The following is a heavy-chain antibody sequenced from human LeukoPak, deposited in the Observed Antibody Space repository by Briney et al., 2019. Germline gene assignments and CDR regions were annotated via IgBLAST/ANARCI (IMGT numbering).Heavy chain of an antibody. CDR1: GFTFSSYS. Sequence: GSLRLSCAASGFTFSSYSMNWVRQAPGKGLEWVSYISSSSSTIYYADSVKGRFTISRDNAKNSLYLQMNSLRAEDTAVYYCARGPAAAGKDYWGQGTLVTVSS. V-gene: IGHV3-48*01. CDR2: ISSSSSTI. J-gene: IGHJ4*02. CDR3: ARGPAAAGKDY. D-gene: IGHD6-13*01.